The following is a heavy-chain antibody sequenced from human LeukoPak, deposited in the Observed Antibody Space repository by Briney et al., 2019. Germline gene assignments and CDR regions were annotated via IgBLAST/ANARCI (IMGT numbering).Heavy chain of an antibody. CDR1: GFTFSSYS. V-gene: IGHV3-7*01. J-gene: IGHJ6*04. CDR2: INQDGSQT. D-gene: IGHD3-10*02. CDR3: AELGITMIGGV. Sequence: GGSLRLSCAASGFTFSSYSVNWVRQAPGKALEWVAFINQDGSQTSYVDSVKGRFTISRDNAKNSLYLQMNSLRAEDTAVYYCAELGITMIGGVWGKGTTVTISS.